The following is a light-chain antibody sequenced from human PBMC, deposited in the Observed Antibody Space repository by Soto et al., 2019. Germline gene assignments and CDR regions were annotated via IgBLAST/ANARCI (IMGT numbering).Light chain of an antibody. J-gene: IGKJ1*01. CDR3: QQYNNWPPPWT. Sequence: EIVMRQSPGTLSVSPGARVTLFCRASQSVSSNLAWYQQKPGQAPRLLIYDASTRATGIPARFSGSGSGTEFTLTISSLQSEDIAVYYCQQYNNWPPPWTFGQGTKVEI. CDR2: DAS. CDR1: QSVSSN. V-gene: IGKV3-15*01.